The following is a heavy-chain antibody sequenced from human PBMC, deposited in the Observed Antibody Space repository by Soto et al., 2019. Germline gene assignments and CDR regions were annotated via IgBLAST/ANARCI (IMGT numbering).Heavy chain of an antibody. CDR3: ASSRRGFHY. Sequence: SETLCLTWAVASGSISSSNWWSWVRQPPGKGLEWIGEIYHSGSTNYNPSLKSRVTISVDKSKNQFSLKLSSVTAAEPAEYYCASSRRGFHYWGQGTLVTVS. V-gene: IGHV4-4*02. CDR2: IYHSGST. J-gene: IGHJ4*02. CDR1: SGSISSSNW.